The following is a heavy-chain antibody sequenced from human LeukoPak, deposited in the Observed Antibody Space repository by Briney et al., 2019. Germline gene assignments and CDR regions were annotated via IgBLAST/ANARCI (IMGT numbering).Heavy chain of an antibody. Sequence: ASVKVSCKASGGTFSSYAISWVRQARGQGLEWMGGIIPIFGTANYAQKFQGRVAITADESTSTAYMELSSLRSEDTAVYFCASAPRYSSSWPNNWFDPWGQGTLVTVS. CDR3: ASAPRYSSSWPNNWFDP. J-gene: IGHJ5*02. D-gene: IGHD6-13*01. CDR1: GGTFSSYA. CDR2: IIPIFGTA. V-gene: IGHV1-69*13.